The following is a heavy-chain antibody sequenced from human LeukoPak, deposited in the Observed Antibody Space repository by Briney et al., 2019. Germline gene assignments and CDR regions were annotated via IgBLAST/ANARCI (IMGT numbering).Heavy chain of an antibody. D-gene: IGHD2-2*01. CDR3: AKSPRYCSSTSCPLDY. Sequence: PGGSLRLSCAASGFTFSDYYMSWIRQAPGKGLEWVSYISSSGSTIYYADSVKGRFTISRDNAKNSLYLQMNSLRAEDTAVYYCAKSPRYCSSTSCPLDYWGQGTLVTVSS. CDR1: GFTFSDYY. J-gene: IGHJ4*02. V-gene: IGHV3-11*04. CDR2: ISSSGSTI.